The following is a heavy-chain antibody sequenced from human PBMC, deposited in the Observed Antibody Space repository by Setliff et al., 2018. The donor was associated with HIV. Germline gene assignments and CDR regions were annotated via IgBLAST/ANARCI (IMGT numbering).Heavy chain of an antibody. CDR1: GDSISSGGFF. V-gene: IGHV4-31*03. J-gene: IGHJ2*01. D-gene: IGHD2-15*01. CDR3: AREGSVVPPWYFDL. CDR2: IYYSGST. Sequence: LSLTCTVSGDSISSGGFFWTWIRQHPGKGLEWIGYIYYSGSTYYNPSLKSRVTISVDTSKNQFSLKLSSVTAADTAVYCCAREGSVVPPWYFDLWGRGTLVTVSS.